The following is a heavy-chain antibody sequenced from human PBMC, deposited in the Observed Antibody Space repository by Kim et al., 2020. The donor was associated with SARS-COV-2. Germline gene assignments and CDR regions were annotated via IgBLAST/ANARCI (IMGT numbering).Heavy chain of an antibody. CDR3: ARDLSGYDYSNSDPAVAYYYYGMDV. CDR2: ISSSSTI. D-gene: IGHD4-4*01. CDR1: GFTFSSYS. V-gene: IGHV3-48*02. Sequence: GGSLRLSCAASGFTFSSYSMNWVRQAPGKGLSGFSYISSSSTIYYADSVKGRFTISRDNAKNSLYLQMNSLRDEDTAVYYCARDLSGYDYSNSDPAVAYYYYGMDVWGQGTTVTVSS. J-gene: IGHJ6*02.